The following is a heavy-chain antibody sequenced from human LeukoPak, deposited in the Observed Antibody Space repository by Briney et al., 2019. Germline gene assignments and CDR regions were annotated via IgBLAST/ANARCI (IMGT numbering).Heavy chain of an antibody. CDR1: GFTFSSYG. Sequence: GGSLRLSCAASGFTFSSYGMHRVRQAPGKGLEWVAVIWYDGSNKYYADSVKGRFTISRDNSKNTLYLQMNSLRAEDTAVYYCARDRGYSSSWLFDYWGQGTLVTVSS. V-gene: IGHV3-33*01. J-gene: IGHJ4*02. CDR3: ARDRGYSSSWLFDY. CDR2: IWYDGSNK. D-gene: IGHD6-13*01.